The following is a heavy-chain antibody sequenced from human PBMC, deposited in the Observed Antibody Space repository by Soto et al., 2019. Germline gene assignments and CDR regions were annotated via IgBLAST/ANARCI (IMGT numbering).Heavy chain of an antibody. CDR3: ARLNRYSSGWYEIFDY. J-gene: IGHJ4*02. D-gene: IGHD6-19*01. Sequence: SETLSLTCTVSGGSISSGDYYWSWIRQPPGKGLEWIGYIYYSGSTYYNPSLKSRVTISVDTSKNQFSLKLSSVTAADTAVYYCARLNRYSSGWYEIFDYWGQGTLVTVS. CDR1: GGSISSGDYY. CDR2: IYYSGST. V-gene: IGHV4-30-4*02.